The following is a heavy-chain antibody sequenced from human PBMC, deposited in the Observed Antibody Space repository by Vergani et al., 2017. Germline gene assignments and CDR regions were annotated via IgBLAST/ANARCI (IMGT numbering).Heavy chain of an antibody. CDR1: GGSISSYY. CDR3: ARSQPYDSSGYYPGWFDP. CDR2: IYYSGST. D-gene: IGHD3-22*01. Sequence: QVQLQESGPGLVKPSETLSLTCTVSGGSISSYYWSWIRQPPGKGLEWIGYIYYSGSTNYNPSLKSRVTISVDRSKNQFSLKLSSVTAADTAVYYCARSQPYDSSGYYPGWFDPWGQGTLVTVSS. V-gene: IGHV4-59*01. J-gene: IGHJ5*02.